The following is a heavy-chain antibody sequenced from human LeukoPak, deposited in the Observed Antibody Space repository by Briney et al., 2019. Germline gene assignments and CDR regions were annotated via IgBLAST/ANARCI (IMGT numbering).Heavy chain of an antibody. D-gene: IGHD3-10*01. Sequence: ASVKVSCKASGGTFSSYAISWVRQAPGQGLEWMGGIIPIFGTANYAQKFQGRVTITADESTSTAYMELSSLRSEDTAVYYCARILYGSGSYYGGMDVWGQGTTVTVSS. CDR2: IIPIFGTA. CDR3: ARILYGSGSYYGGMDV. V-gene: IGHV1-69*13. J-gene: IGHJ6*02. CDR1: GGTFSSYA.